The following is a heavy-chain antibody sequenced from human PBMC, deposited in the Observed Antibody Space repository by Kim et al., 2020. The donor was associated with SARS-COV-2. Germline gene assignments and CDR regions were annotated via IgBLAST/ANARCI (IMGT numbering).Heavy chain of an antibody. Sequence: GGSLRLSCVASGFTISTYAMTWVRQAPGKGLEWVSLISGTVGSTYYADSVKGRFTISRDDSKNTLYLQIKSLRAEDTAVYYCAKDRGSGLYYFHYWGQGT. CDR2: ISGTVGST. D-gene: IGHD6-19*01. J-gene: IGHJ4*02. CDR3: AKDRGSGLYYFHY. V-gene: IGHV3-23*01. CDR1: GFTISTYA.